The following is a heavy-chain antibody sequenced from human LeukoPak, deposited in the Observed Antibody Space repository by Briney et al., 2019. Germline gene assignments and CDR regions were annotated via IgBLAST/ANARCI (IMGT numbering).Heavy chain of an antibody. CDR1: GGTFSSYA. J-gene: IGHJ4*02. CDR3: AKEEQQFDYFDY. D-gene: IGHD6-6*01. V-gene: IGHV1-69*13. Sequence: SVNVSCKASGGTFSSYAISWVRQAPGQGLEWMGGIIPIFGTANYAQKFQGRVTITADESTSTAYMELSSLRSEDTAVYYCAKEEQQFDYFDYWGQGTLVTVSS. CDR2: IIPIFGTA.